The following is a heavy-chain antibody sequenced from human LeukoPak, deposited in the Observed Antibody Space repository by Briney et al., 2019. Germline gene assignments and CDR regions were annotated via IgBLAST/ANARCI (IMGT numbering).Heavy chain of an antibody. Sequence: GGSLRLSCAASGLTFSSYAMSWVRQAPGKGLEWVSAISGSGGSTYYADSVKGRFTISRDNSKNTLYLQMNSLRAEDTAVYYCAKDRNVLLWFGELGDWGQGTLVTVSS. D-gene: IGHD3-10*01. CDR2: ISGSGGST. CDR1: GLTFSSYA. CDR3: AKDRNVLLWFGELGD. V-gene: IGHV3-23*01. J-gene: IGHJ4*02.